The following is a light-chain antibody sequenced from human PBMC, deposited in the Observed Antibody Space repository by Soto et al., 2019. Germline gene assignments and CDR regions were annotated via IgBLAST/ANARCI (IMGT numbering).Light chain of an antibody. CDR1: SSNIGAGYD. CDR3: QSYDSSLRDV. CDR2: GNS. V-gene: IGLV1-40*01. Sequence: QSVLTQPPSVSGAPGQRVTISCTGSSSNIGAGYDVHWYQQLPGTAPNLLIYGNSNRPSGVPDRFAGSNSGTSASLAITGLQAEDEADYYCQSYDSSLRDVFGTGTKLTVL. J-gene: IGLJ1*01.